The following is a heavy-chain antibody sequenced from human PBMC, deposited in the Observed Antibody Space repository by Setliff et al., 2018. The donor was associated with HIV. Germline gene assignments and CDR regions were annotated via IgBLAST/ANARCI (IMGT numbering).Heavy chain of an antibody. Sequence: SETLSLTCTVSGDSITTNDYYWGWIRQPPGKGLEWIGIIHDNGRTYFDPSLQSRVTISVDMSKTQFSLKLRSVTASDTAVYYCARYTSKVDWFDPWGQGTLVTVS. V-gene: IGHV4-39*01. J-gene: IGHJ5*02. CDR2: IHDNGRT. D-gene: IGHD2-2*02. CDR1: GDSITTNDYY. CDR3: ARYTSKVDWFDP.